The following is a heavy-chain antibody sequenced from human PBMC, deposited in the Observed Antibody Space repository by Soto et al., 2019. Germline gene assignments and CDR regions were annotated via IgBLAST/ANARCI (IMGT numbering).Heavy chain of an antibody. Sequence: SETLSLTCIVSGGSISSGAYYWSWIRQHPGKGLEWIGYINFRGTTYYNPSLQSRVNISVDTSKNQFSLKLSSMTAAVTAVYFCARVYSASVKFDHWGQGTPVTVSS. CDR2: INFRGTT. CDR1: GGSISSGAYY. D-gene: IGHD6-13*01. CDR3: ARVYSASVKFDH. J-gene: IGHJ4*02. V-gene: IGHV4-31*03.